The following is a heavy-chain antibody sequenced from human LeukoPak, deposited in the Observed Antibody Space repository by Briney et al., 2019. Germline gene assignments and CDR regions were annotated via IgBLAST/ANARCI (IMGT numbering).Heavy chain of an antibody. CDR1: GFSFSTYA. D-gene: IGHD3-10*01. CDR3: AKDTLYYYGSGEYDY. CDR2: ISGSGSNT. Sequence: GGSLRLSCAASGFSFSTYAMSWVRQAPGKGLEWVSSISGSGSNTYYADSVKGQFTISRDSSKSTLYLQMNSLRAEDTAVYYCAKDTLYYYGSGEYDYWGQGTLVTVSS. J-gene: IGHJ4*02. V-gene: IGHV3-23*01.